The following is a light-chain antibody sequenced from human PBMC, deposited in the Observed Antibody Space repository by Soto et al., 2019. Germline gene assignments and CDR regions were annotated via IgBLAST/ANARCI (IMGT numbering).Light chain of an antibody. Sequence: DIQMTQSPSSLSASVGDRVTITCRASQSISTYLNWYQQKPGKAPKVLIYAASSLQSGVPSRFSGSGSGTDFTLTNTSLQPEDCAAYYCQQSYSAPYSFGQGTKLEIK. CDR3: QQSYSAPYS. CDR2: AAS. J-gene: IGKJ2*03. V-gene: IGKV1-39*01. CDR1: QSISTY.